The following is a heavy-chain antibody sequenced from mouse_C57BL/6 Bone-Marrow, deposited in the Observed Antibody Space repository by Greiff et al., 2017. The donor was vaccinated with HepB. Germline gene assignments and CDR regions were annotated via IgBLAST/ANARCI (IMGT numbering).Heavy chain of an antibody. Sequence: VQRVESGAELVKPGASVKLSCKASGYTFTEYTIHWVKQRSGQGLEWIGWFYPGSGSIKYNEKFKDKATLTADKSSSTVYMELSRLTSEDSAVYFCARHEGLFYAMDYWGQGTSVTVSS. V-gene: IGHV1-62-2*01. J-gene: IGHJ4*01. CDR2: FYPGSGSI. D-gene: IGHD6-1*01. CDR1: GYTFTEYT. CDR3: ARHEGLFYAMDY.